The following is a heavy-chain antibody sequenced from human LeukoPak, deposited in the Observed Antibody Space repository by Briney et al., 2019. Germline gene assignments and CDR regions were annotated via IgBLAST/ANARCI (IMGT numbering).Heavy chain of an antibody. Sequence: PGGSLRLSCAASGFTFGNYNMNWVRQAPGKGPEWISYISSSSSAIYYADSVKGRFTISRDNAKNSLYLQMNSLRAEDTAVYYCARDREDYGGNSFDYWGQGTLVTVSS. D-gene: IGHD4-23*01. V-gene: IGHV3-48*04. CDR3: ARDREDYGGNSFDY. CDR1: GFTFGNYN. CDR2: ISSSSSAI. J-gene: IGHJ4*02.